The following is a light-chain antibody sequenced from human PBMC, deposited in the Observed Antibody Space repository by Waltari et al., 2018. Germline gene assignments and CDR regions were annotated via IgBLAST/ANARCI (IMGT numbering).Light chain of an antibody. CDR2: DVT. CDR3: SAYTRSGTYV. Sequence: QSALTQAASVSGSPGQSITISCTGTSSDVGVYKSVSWYQQPPGKAPKVLIYDVTNRPSGVSNRFSGSKSGNTASLTISGLQAEDEADYYCSAYTRSGTYVFGTGTKVTVL. V-gene: IGLV2-14*03. J-gene: IGLJ1*01. CDR1: SSDVGVYKS.